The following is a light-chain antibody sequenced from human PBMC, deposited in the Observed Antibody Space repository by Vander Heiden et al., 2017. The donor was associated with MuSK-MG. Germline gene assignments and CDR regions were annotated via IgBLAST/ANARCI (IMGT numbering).Light chain of an antibody. CDR1: SGSVSTYNY. V-gene: IGLV8-61*01. Sequence: QTVVTQEPPFSVSPVGPVTLTCGLLSGSVSTYNYPSWYQQNPGHDPLMLIYNTNTRSSGVPDRGSASILGKNAATHTTGAQAEDDADEYCVHYLDNGSVVFGGGTKLTVL. CDR3: VHYLDNGSVV. J-gene: IGLJ2*01. CDR2: NTN.